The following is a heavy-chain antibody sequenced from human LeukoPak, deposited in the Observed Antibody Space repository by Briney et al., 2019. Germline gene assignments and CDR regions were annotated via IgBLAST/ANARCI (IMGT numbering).Heavy chain of an antibody. J-gene: IGHJ5*02. CDR3: AKGAAAGTFDP. V-gene: IGHV3-23*01. Sequence: LSGGSLRLSCAASGFTFSSYAMSWVRQAPGKGLEWVSAISASGGNTYYADSVKGRFTISRDNSKNTLYLQMNSLRAEDTAVYYCAKGAAAGTFDPWDQGTLVTVSS. CDR2: ISASGGNT. D-gene: IGHD6-13*01. CDR1: GFTFSSYA.